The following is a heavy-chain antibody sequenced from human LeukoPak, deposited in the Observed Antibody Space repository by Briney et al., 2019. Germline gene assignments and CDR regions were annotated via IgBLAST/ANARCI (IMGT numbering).Heavy chain of an antibody. CDR2: IYYSGST. Sequence: SETLSLTCTVSGGSISSSSYYWGWIRQPPGKGLEWIGSIYYSGSTYYNPFLKSRVTISVDTSKNQFSLKLSSVTAADTAVYYCASDSSSARKGFDYWGQGTLVTVSS. CDR3: ASDSSSARKGFDY. V-gene: IGHV4-39*01. CDR1: GGSISSSSYY. J-gene: IGHJ4*02. D-gene: IGHD6-13*01.